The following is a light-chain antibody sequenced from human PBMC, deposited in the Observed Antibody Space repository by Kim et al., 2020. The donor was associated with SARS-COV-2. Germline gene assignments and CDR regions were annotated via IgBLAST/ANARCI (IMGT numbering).Light chain of an antibody. Sequence: HSITLSCTGTSSDVGGYDYVSWYQQHPGKAPKVMIYDVSNRPSGVSNRFSGSKSGNTASLTISGLQAEDEADYYCSSYTSSSTLGVFGGGTQLTVL. V-gene: IGLV2-14*03. CDR1: SSDVGGYDY. J-gene: IGLJ2*01. CDR2: DVS. CDR3: SSYTSSSTLGV.